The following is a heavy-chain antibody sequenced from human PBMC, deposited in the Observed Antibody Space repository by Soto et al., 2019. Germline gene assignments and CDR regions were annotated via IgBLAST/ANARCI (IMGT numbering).Heavy chain of an antibody. CDR2: IYYSGST. J-gene: IGHJ4*02. CDR1: GGSISSYY. CDR3: ANTDGRY. V-gene: IGHV4-59*01. Sequence: QVQLQESGPGLVKPSETLSLTCTVSGGSISSYYWSWIRQPPGKGLEWIGYIYYSGSTNYNPSLKTPVTIPLATSKHQLSLTLRRETASQVAVYSSANTDGRYCGQGTLVTV.